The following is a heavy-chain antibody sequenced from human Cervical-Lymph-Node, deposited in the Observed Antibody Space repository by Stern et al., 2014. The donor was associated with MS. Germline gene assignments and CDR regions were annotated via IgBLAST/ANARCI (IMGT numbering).Heavy chain of an antibody. CDR1: GGAVSDYY. CDR3: ARDPSTTASDWFFDL. J-gene: IGHJ2*01. D-gene: IGHD2-21*02. Sequence: QVQLQESGPGLVKPSETLSLTCTVSGGAVSDYYWTWIRQRPGKGLEWIGYISDTGNTNFNPSLHSRVTITLDPSQNQVSLRLRSVTAADTAVYYCARDPSTTASDWFFDLWGRGSLVTVSS. CDR2: ISDTGNT. V-gene: IGHV4-59*02.